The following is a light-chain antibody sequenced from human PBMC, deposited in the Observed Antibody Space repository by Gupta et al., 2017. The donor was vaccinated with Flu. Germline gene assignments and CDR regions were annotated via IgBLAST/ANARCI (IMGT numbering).Light chain of an antibody. CDR3: LLYYGGAQPSV. CDR2: STS. CDR1: VTSGYY. J-gene: IGLJ1*01. V-gene: IGLV7-43*01. Sequence: VTSGYYPNWFQQKPGQAPRALIYSTSKKYSWTPARFSGSLLGGNAALTLSGVQPEDEAEYYCLLYYGGAQPSVFGTGTKVTVL.